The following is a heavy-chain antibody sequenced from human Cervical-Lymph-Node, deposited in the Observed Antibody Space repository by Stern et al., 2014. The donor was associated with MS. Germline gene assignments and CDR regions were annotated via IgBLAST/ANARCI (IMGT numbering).Heavy chain of an antibody. CDR1: GYNFTRYA. CDR2: INAYTGNP. CDR3: AAWGSSSFAGMDS. J-gene: IGHJ4*02. V-gene: IGHV7-4-1*01. Sequence: QVQLVQSGSELKKPGASVRISCKTSGYNFTRYAMHWVRQAPGQGLEWMGWINAYTGNPTYARDFTGRFVFSLDPSVNTTYLQKDRLEADGPAIYYWAAWGSSSFAGMDSWGPGTLVTVS. D-gene: IGHD6-6*01.